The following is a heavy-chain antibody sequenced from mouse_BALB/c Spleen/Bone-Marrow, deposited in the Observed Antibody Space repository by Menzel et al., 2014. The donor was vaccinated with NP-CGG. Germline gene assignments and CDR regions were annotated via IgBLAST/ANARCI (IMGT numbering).Heavy chain of an antibody. CDR2: LRSKSNNYAT. CDR1: GFTFNTYA. Sequence: VQLKESGGGLVQPKGSLKLSCAASGFTFNTYAMNWVRQAPGKGLECVARLRSKSNNYATYYADSVKDRFTISRDDSQSMLYLQMNNLKTEDTAMYYCVRHSFIYYGQYFDVWGAGTTVTVSS. V-gene: IGHV10-1*02. J-gene: IGHJ1*01. CDR3: VRHSFIYYGQYFDV. D-gene: IGHD1-2*01.